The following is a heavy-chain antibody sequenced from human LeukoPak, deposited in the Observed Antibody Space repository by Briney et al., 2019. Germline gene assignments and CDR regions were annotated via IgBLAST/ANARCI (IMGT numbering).Heavy chain of an antibody. CDR3: ARDGGYSYAYHDAFDI. D-gene: IGHD5-18*01. Sequence: SETLSLTCAVYGGSFSSYYWGWIRQPPGKGLEWIGSIYYSGSTYYNPSLKSRVTISVDTSKNQFSLKLSSVTAADTAVYYCARDGGYSYAYHDAFDIWGQGTMVTVSS. CDR1: GGSFSSYY. J-gene: IGHJ3*02. CDR2: IYYSGST. V-gene: IGHV4-39*07.